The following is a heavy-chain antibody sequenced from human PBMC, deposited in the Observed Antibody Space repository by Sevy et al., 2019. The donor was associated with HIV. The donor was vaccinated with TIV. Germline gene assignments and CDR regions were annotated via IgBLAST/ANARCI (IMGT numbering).Heavy chain of an antibody. CDR2: INPSGGNT. CDR1: GYTFTHSY. V-gene: IGHV1-46*01. Sequence: ASVKVSCKASGYTFTHSYMHWVRQAPGQGLEWMGIINPSGGNTEYAQKFQGRVTMTRDTSTGTVYMELSSLRSEDTAVYFCARVEAYYYDSSGFYPRGYFDFWGQGTLVTVSS. CDR3: ARVEAYYYDSSGFYPRGYFDF. D-gene: IGHD3-22*01. J-gene: IGHJ4*02.